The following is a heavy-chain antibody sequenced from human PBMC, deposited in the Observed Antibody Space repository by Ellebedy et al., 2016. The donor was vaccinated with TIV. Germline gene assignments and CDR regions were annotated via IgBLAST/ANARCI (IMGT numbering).Heavy chain of an antibody. CDR1: GYTLTELS. CDR3: ATSLERPFDY. Sequence: ASVKVSXXVSGYTLTELSMHWVRQAPGKGLEWMGGFDPEDGETIYAQKFQGRVTMTEDTSTDTAYMELSSLRSEDTAVYYCATSLERPFDYWGQGTLVTVSS. D-gene: IGHD1-1*01. V-gene: IGHV1-24*01. CDR2: FDPEDGET. J-gene: IGHJ4*02.